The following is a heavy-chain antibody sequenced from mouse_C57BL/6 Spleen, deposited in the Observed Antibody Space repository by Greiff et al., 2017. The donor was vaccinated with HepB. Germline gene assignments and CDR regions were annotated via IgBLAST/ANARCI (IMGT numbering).Heavy chain of an antibody. Sequence: QVQLQQSGAELVRPGSSVKLSCKASGYTFTSYWMHWVKQRPIQGLEWIGNIDPSDSETHYNQKFKDKATLTVDKSSSTAYMQLSSLTSEDSAVYYCAREEEIRGAMDYWGQGTSVTVSS. D-gene: IGHD5-1-1*01. CDR2: IDPSDSET. J-gene: IGHJ4*01. CDR1: GYTFTSYW. CDR3: AREEEIRGAMDY. V-gene: IGHV1-52*01.